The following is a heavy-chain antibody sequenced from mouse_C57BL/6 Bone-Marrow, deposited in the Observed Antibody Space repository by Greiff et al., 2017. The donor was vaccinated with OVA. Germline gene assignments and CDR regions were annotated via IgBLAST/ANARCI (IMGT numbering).Heavy chain of an antibody. V-gene: IGHV5-15*01. CDR2: ISNLAYSI. J-gene: IGHJ3*01. CDR3: ASHYSNATWFAY. D-gene: IGHD2-5*01. Sequence: EVQGVESGGGLVQPGGSLKLSCAASGFTFSDYGMAWVRQAPRKGPEWVAFISNLAYSIYYADTVTGRFTISREKAKNTLYLEMSSLRSEDTAMYYCASHYSNATWFAYWGQGTLVTVSA. CDR1: GFTFSDYG.